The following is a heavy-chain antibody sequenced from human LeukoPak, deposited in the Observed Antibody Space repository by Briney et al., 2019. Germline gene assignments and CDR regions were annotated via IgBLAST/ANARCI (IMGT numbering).Heavy chain of an antibody. Sequence: EASVKVSYKASGYTFTVYYMHWVRQAPGQGGEGMGWINPNSGGTNYAQKFQGRVTITRDTSISTAYMELSRLRSDDTAVCYCARDSLPYDWNYPAPWYYFDYWGQGTLVTVSS. CDR2: INPNSGGT. CDR3: ARDSLPYDWNYPAPWYYFDY. D-gene: IGHD1-7*01. V-gene: IGHV1-2*02. J-gene: IGHJ4*02. CDR1: GYTFTVYY.